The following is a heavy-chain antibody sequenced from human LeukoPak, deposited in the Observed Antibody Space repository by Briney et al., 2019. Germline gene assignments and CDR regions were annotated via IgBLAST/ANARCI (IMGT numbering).Heavy chain of an antibody. CDR1: GYTFTGYY. CDR2: INPNSGGT. D-gene: IGHD2/OR15-2a*01. V-gene: IGHV1-2*02. CDR3: ARDRDLSVLDY. J-gene: IGHJ4*02. Sequence: ASVKVSCKASGYTFTGYYIHWVRRAPGQGLEWMGWINPNSGGTNYAPKFQGRVTMTRDTSISTAYMELTRLTFDDTAVYYCARDRDLSVLDYWGQGTLVTVSS.